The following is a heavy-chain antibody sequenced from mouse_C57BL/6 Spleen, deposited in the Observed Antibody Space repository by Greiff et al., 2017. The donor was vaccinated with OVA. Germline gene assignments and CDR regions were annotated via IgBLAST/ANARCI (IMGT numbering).Heavy chain of an antibody. V-gene: IGHV1-47*01. Sequence: QVQLKESGAELVKPGASVKMSCKASGYTFTTYPIEWMKQNHGKSLEWIGNFHPYNDDTKYNEKFKGKATLTVEKSSSTVYLELSRLTSDDSAVYYCARGYDYDGRVYYFDYWGQGTTLTVSS. CDR1: GYTFTTYP. D-gene: IGHD2-4*01. J-gene: IGHJ2*01. CDR2: FHPYNDDT. CDR3: ARGYDYDGRVYYFDY.